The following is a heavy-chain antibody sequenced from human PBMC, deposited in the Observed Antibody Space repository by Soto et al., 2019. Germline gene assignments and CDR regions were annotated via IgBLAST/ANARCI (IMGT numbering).Heavy chain of an antibody. CDR1: GYTFTGYY. CDR2: INPNSGGT. D-gene: IGHD3-3*01. V-gene: IGHV1-2*02. J-gene: IGHJ6*02. Sequence: ASVKVSCKASGYTFTGYYMHWVRQAPGQGLEWMGWINPNSGGTNYAQKFQGRVTMTRDTSISTAYVELSRLRSDDTAVYYCARDVQYYGFWVLIYYYYGMDVWGQGTTVTVSS. CDR3: ARDVQYYGFWVLIYYYYGMDV.